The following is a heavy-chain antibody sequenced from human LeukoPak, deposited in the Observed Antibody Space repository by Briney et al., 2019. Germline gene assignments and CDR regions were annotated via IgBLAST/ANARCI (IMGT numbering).Heavy chain of an antibody. CDR2: IYDSGSI. Sequence: PSETLSLTCTVSGYSISSGYYWGWIRQPPGKGLEWIGNIYDSGSIYYNPSLKSRVTISVDRSKNQFSLKLRSVTAADTAVYYCARDYDYYGSGSSPYFDYWGQGTLVTVSS. V-gene: IGHV4-38-2*02. CDR3: ARDYDYYGSGSSPYFDY. J-gene: IGHJ4*02. D-gene: IGHD3-10*01. CDR1: GYSISSGYY.